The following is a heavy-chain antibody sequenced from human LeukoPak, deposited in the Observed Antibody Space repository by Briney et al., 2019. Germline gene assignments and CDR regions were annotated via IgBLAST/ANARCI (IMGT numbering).Heavy chain of an antibody. Sequence: ASVTVSFKTSVYTFTTYFIHWVRQAPGQGLEWMGIINPAADGDTTYAQKFKGRVTMTRDTSTSTVYMELSSLRSEDAAMYYCAREIPGGSPDYWGQGTLVTVSS. CDR3: AREIPGGSPDY. CDR2: INPAADGDT. D-gene: IGHD1-26*01. J-gene: IGHJ4*02. V-gene: IGHV1-46*01. CDR1: VYTFTTYF.